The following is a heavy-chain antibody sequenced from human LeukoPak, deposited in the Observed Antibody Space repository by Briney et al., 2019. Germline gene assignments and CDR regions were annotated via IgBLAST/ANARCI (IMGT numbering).Heavy chain of an antibody. CDR2: ISYSGIT. CDR3: VRDSPDYGGHWSFDY. Sequence: PSETLSHTCAVSGGSISSGGYFWSWIRHHPRKGLEWIGYISYSGITQYNPSLQNRVTISIDTSKKQFSLKLTSVTAADTAVYYCVRDSPDYGGHWSFDYWGQGTLVTVSS. J-gene: IGHJ4*02. CDR1: GGSISSGGYF. V-gene: IGHV4-31*11. D-gene: IGHD4-23*01.